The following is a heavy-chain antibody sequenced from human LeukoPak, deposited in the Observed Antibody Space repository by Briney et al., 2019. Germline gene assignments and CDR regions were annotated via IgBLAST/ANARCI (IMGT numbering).Heavy chain of an antibody. D-gene: IGHD3-22*01. V-gene: IGHV1-69*05. CDR1: GGTFSSYA. CDR2: IIPIFGTA. CDR3: ASLKNYYDSSGNLVTDAFDI. J-gene: IGHJ3*02. Sequence: SVKVSCKASGGTFSSYAISWVRQAPGQGLEWMGGIIPIFGTANYAQKLQGRVTMTTDTSTSTAYMELRSLRSDDTAVYYCASLKNYYDSSGNLVTDAFDIWGQGTMVTVSS.